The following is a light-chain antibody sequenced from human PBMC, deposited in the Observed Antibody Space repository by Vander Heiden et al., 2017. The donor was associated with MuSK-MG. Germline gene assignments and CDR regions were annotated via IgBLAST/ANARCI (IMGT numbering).Light chain of an antibody. V-gene: IGKV4-1*01. J-gene: IGKJ4*01. CDR3: QQDDSTPLT. CDR2: WAS. CDR1: QSVLYSSNNENY. Sequence: DIVMTQSPDSLAVSLGERATINCKSSQSVLYSSNNENYLAWYQQKAGQPPKLLIYWASTRESGVPDRFSGSGSGTDFTLTISSLQAEDVAVYYCQQDDSTPLTFGGGTKVELK.